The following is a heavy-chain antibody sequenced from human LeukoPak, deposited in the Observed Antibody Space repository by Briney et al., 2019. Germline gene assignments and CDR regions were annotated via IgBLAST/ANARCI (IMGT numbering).Heavy chain of an antibody. CDR2: ISSGTTII. Sequence: GGSLRLSCAASGFTFSNYGMNWVRQAPGKGLEWVSYISSGTTIIYYVDSVKGRFTISRDNAKNSLYLQMNSLRAEDTAVYYCARVGDSSYDLGYWGQGTLVTVSS. J-gene: IGHJ4*02. CDR3: ARVGDSSYDLGY. V-gene: IGHV3-48*01. D-gene: IGHD5-12*01. CDR1: GFTFSNYG.